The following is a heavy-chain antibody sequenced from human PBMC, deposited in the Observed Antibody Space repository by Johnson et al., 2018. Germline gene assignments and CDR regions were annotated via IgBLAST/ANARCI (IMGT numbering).Heavy chain of an antibody. Sequence: VQLQESGGGLTQPGGSLRLSCAASGFTFSRHWMHWVRQAPGKGLEWVSGISWNSGSIGYADSVKGRFTISRDNAKNSLYLQMNSLRAEDTAVYYCARDGEGQYWYFDLWGRGTLVTVSS. CDR2: ISWNSGSI. D-gene: IGHD3-10*01. V-gene: IGHV3-9*01. CDR3: ARDGEGQYWYFDL. J-gene: IGHJ2*01. CDR1: GFTFSRHW.